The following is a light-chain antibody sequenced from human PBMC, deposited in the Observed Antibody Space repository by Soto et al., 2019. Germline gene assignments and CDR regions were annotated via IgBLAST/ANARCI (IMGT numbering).Light chain of an antibody. J-gene: IGLJ1*01. V-gene: IGLV2-8*01. CDR3: SSYAGSSNV. CDR1: SSDVGGYNY. CDR2: ELN. Sequence: QSSLTQPPSASGSPGQSVAISCTGTSSDVGGYNYVSWYQQHPGKAPKLMIYELNKRPSGVPDRFSGSKSGNTASLTVSGLQAEDEADYYCSSYAGSSNVFGTGTKGNV.